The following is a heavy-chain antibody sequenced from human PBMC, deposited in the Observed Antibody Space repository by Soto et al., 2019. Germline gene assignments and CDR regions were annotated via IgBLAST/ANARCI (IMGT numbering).Heavy chain of an antibody. Sequence: GASVKVSCKASGYTFTNYGIHWVRQAPGQRLEWMGWINGDYGNTKYSQKFQGRVTITTDTSASTAYMELSSLGSEDTAVYYCARAGYGEYIPFDYWGQGTLVTVSS. J-gene: IGHJ4*02. V-gene: IGHV1-3*01. CDR2: INGDYGNT. CDR3: ARAGYGEYIPFDY. D-gene: IGHD4-17*01. CDR1: GYTFTNYG.